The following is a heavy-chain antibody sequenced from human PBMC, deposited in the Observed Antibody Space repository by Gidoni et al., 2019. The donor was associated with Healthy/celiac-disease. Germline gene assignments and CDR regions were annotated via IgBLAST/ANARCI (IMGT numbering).Heavy chain of an antibody. CDR1: GFTFSDYY. V-gene: IGHV3-11*01. Sequence: QVQLVESGGGLVKPGGSLRLSCAASGFTFSDYYMSWIRQAPGKGLEWVSYISSSGSTIYYADSVKGRFTISRDNAKNSLYLQMNSLRAEDTAVYYCARDALYYYDSSGYHGGVGYYYMDVWGKGTTVTVSS. J-gene: IGHJ6*03. D-gene: IGHD3-22*01. CDR2: ISSSGSTI. CDR3: ARDALYYYDSSGYHGGVGYYYMDV.